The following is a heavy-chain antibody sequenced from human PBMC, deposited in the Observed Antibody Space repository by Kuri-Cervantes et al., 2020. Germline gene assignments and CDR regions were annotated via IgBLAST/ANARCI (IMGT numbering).Heavy chain of an antibody. D-gene: IGHD6-19*01. V-gene: IGHV1-18*01. J-gene: IGHJ4*02. CDR3: ARVRSSGWYFDY. CDR1: GYTFTSSG. CDR2: ISGYNGNT. Sequence: ASVKVSCKASGYTFTSSGIIWVRQAPGQGLEWMGWISGYNGNTNYAQRLQGRVSMTTDTSTSTAYMELRSLRSEDTAVYYCARVRSSGWYFDYWGQGTLVTVSS.